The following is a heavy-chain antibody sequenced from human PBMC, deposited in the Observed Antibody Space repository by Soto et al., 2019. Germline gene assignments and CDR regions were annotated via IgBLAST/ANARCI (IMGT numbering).Heavy chain of an antibody. V-gene: IGHV4-61*01. J-gene: IGHJ4*02. Sequence: SETLSLTCTVSGAPVTSETHFWTWIRQPPGKGLEWIGYMYYSGITNSNPALKSRVTLSVDRSRNQFSLSLSSVTAADTAVYYCAREDMSGTYYFDYWGPGTLVTVSS. D-gene: IGHD1-26*01. CDR2: MYYSGIT. CDR3: AREDMSGTYYFDY. CDR1: GAPVTSETHF.